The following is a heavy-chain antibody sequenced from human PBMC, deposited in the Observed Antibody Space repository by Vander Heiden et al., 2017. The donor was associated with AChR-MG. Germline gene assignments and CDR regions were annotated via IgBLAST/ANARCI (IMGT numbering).Heavy chain of an antibody. V-gene: IGHV3-23*01. D-gene: IGHD1-1*01. CDR2: LTGSGTST. CDR3: ARGSGTLDY. Sequence: ELQLLESGGGLVQPGGSLRLSCSASGFTFRNSAMSWVRQAPGKGLEWVSHLTGSGTSTDYADSVKGRFTISRDNSKNTLYLQMNSLRVEDTAMYYCARGSGTLDYWGQGTLVTVSS. CDR1: GFTFRNSA. J-gene: IGHJ4*02.